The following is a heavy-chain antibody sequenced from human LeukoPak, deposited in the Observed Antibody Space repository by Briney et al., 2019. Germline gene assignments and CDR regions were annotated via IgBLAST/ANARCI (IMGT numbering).Heavy chain of an antibody. CDR1: GHDFTSYW. CDR3: ARQEYCSGGSCYTWFDP. CDR2: IHPSDSET. Sequence: PGESLKISCRSSGHDFTSYWIAWVRQLPGKGLEWMGIIHPSDSETQYGPSFQGQVTISADKSISTAYLQWSSLKASDTAMYYCARQEYCSGGSCYTWFDPWGQGTLVIVSS. J-gene: IGHJ5*02. D-gene: IGHD2-15*01. V-gene: IGHV5-51*01.